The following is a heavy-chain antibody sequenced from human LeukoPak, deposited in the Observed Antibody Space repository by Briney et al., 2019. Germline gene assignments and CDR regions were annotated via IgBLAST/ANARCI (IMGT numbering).Heavy chain of an antibody. V-gene: IGHV4-31*03. CDR3: ARGSRDTNGAFDI. D-gene: IGHD1-26*01. Sequence: PSETLSLTCTVSGVSISSGGYYWSWIRQHPGKGLEWIGYIYYSGSTYYNPSLKSRVTISVDTSKNQFSLKLSSVTAADTAVYYCARGSRDTNGAFDIWGQGTVVTVSS. J-gene: IGHJ3*02. CDR1: GVSISSGGYY. CDR2: IYYSGST.